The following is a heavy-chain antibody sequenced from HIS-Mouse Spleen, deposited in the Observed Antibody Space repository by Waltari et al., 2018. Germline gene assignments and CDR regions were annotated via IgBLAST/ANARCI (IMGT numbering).Heavy chain of an antibody. J-gene: IGHJ2*01. Sequence: QLQLQESGPGLVKPSETLSLTCTVSGGSISSSSYYWCWIRQPPGKGLEWFGSIYYSGGTSYNPSLKSRVTISVDTSKTQFSLKLSSVTAADTAVYYCAREIPYSSSWYDWYFDLWGRGTLVTVSS. CDR2: IYYSGGT. D-gene: IGHD6-13*01. CDR3: AREIPYSSSWYDWYFDL. CDR1: GGSISSSSYY. V-gene: IGHV4-39*07.